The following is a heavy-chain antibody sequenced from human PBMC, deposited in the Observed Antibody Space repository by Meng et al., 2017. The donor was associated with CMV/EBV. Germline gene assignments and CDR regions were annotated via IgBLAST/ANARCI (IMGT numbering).Heavy chain of an antibody. CDR3: ARDQSSTSYNYYGMDV. CDR2: INPNSGGT. D-gene: IGHD2-2*01. J-gene: IGHJ6*02. CDR1: VYTFTGYH. V-gene: IGHV1-2*02. Sequence: ASVKVSCKASVYTFTGYHMHWVRQAPGQGLEWMGWINPNSGGTNFAQKFQGRVTMTRDTSISTAYMELSRLRSDDTAVYFCARDQSSTSYNYYGMDVWGQGTTVTVSS.